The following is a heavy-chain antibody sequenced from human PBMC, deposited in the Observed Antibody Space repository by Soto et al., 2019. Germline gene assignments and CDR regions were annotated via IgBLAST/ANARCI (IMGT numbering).Heavy chain of an antibody. CDR1: GGSISSSSYY. CDR3: ARWDFWSDY. CDR2: IYYSGST. D-gene: IGHD3-3*01. Sequence: SETLSLTCTVSGGSISSSSYYWGWIRQPPGKGLEWIGSIYYSGSTYYNPSLKSRVTISVDTSKNQFSLKLSSVTAADTAVYYCARWDFWSDYWGKGTLVTVSS. J-gene: IGHJ4*02. V-gene: IGHV4-39*01.